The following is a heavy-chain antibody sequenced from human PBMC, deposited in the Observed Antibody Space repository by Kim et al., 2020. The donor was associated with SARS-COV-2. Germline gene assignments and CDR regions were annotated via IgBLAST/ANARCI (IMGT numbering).Heavy chain of an antibody. CDR2: IIPILGIA. J-gene: IGHJ6*02. CDR1: GGTFSSYA. V-gene: IGHV1-69*04. CDR3: ARDIRAVLPSGMDV. D-gene: IGHD3-10*01. Sequence: SVKVSCKASGGTFSSYAISWVRQPPGQGLEWMGRIIPILGIANYAQKIQGRVTITADKSTSTAYMELSSLRSEDTAVYYCARDIRAVLPSGMDVWGQGTTVTVSS.